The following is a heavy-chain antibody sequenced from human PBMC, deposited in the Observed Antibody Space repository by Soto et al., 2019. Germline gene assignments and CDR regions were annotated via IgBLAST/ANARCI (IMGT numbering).Heavy chain of an antibody. V-gene: IGHV1-2*04. CDR2: INPNSGDT. CDR3: ARDGNMDV. D-gene: IGHD1-1*01. Sequence: QVQLVQSGAEVKKPGASVKVSCKASGYTFTDYYMHWVRQAPGQGLEWMGWINPNSGDTNYAQKFQGWVTMTRDTSISTAYMELSRLTSDDTAVYYCARDGNMDVWCQGTTVTVSS. CDR1: GYTFTDYY. J-gene: IGHJ6*02.